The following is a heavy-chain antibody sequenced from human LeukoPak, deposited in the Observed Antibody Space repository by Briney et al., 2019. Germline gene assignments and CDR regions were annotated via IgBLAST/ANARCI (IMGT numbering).Heavy chain of an antibody. J-gene: IGHJ3*02. CDR2: ISSSGSTI. V-gene: IGHV3-11*01. CDR3: ARDLYGSGRAFDI. D-gene: IGHD3-10*01. CDR1: GFTFSDYY. Sequence: GGSLRLSCAASGFTFSDYYMSWIRQAPGKGLEWASYISSSGSTIYYADSVKGRFTISRDNAKNSLYLQMNSLRAEDTVVYYCARDLYGSGRAFDIWGQGTMVTVSS.